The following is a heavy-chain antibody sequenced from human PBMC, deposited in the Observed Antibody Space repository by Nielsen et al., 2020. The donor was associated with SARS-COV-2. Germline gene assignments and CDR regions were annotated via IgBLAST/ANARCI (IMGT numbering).Heavy chain of an antibody. Sequence: ASVKVSCKASGYTFTGYYMHWVRQAPGQGLEWMGWVSAYNGNTNYAQKLQGRVTMTTDTSTSTAYMELRSLRADDTAVYYCARERCSSASCYDGMDVWGQGTTVTVPS. CDR2: VSAYNGNT. D-gene: IGHD2-2*01. CDR3: ARERCSSASCYDGMDV. CDR1: GYTFTGYY. J-gene: IGHJ6*02. V-gene: IGHV1-18*04.